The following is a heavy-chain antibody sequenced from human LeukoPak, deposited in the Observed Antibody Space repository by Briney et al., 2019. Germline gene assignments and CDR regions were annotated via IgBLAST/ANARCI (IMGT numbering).Heavy chain of an antibody. D-gene: IGHD3-22*01. CDR1: GFTFSSYW. CDR3: ARDRTPYYYDSSGYC. V-gene: IGHV3-74*01. Sequence: GGSLRLSCAASGFTFSSYWMHWVRQAPGKGLVWVSRINTDGSSTSYADSVKGRFTISRDNAKNTLYLQMNSLRAEDTAVCYCARDRTPYYYDSSGYCWGQGTLVTVSS. CDR2: INTDGSST. J-gene: IGHJ4*02.